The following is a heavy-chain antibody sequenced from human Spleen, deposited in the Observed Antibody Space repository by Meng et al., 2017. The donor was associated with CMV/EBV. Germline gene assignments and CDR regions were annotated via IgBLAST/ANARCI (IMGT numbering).Heavy chain of an antibody. CDR1: GYSFSSYG. CDR2: ISAFNGNT. CDR3: ARERDWGSFDY. J-gene: IGHJ4*02. D-gene: IGHD3/OR15-3a*01. V-gene: IGHV1-18*01. Sequence: ASVKVSCKASGYSFSSYGISWVRQAPGQGLEWMGWISAFNGNTNYAQKFQDRVTMTTNTSTSTVYMELSSLRSEDTAVYYCARERDWGSFDYWGQGTLVTVSS.